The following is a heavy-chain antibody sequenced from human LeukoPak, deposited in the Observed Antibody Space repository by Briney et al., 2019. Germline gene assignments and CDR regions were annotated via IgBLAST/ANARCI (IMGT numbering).Heavy chain of an antibody. CDR2: ISYDGSNK. D-gene: IGHD3-3*01. Sequence: PGGSLRLSCAASGFTFSSYGMHWVRQAPGKGLEWVAVISYDGSNKYYADSVKGRFTISRDNSKNTLYLQMNSLSTEDTAVYYCTKDRYDFWSGYPPAEYFQFWGQGTLVTVSS. CDR3: TKDRYDFWSGYPPAEYFQF. J-gene: IGHJ1*01. V-gene: IGHV3-30*18. CDR1: GFTFSSYG.